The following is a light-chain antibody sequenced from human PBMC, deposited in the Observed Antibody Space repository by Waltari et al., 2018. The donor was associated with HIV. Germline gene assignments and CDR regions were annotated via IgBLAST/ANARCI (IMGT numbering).Light chain of an antibody. CDR3: HQTYTTPPT. CDR2: GAS. J-gene: IGKJ4*01. Sequence: DIQMTQSPSSLSASVGDRVTITCQASQPISTYLNWFQQKPGKAPNLLIYGASSLHSGVPSRVRGSGSGTNFTLTISSLQPEDFATYFCHQTYTTPPTFGGGTKVDIK. CDR1: QPISTY. V-gene: IGKV1-39*01.